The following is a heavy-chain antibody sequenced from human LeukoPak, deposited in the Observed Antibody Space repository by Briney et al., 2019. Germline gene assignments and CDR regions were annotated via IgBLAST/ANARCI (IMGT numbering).Heavy chain of an antibody. V-gene: IGHV4-59*01. CDR1: GGSISSYY. Sequence: SETLSLTCTVSGGSISSYYWSWIRQPPGKGLEWIGYIYYSGSTNYNPSLKSRVTISVDTSKNQFSLKLSSVTAADTAVYYCARDRLEPRGLRYYHYYGMDVWGQGTTVTVSS. D-gene: IGHD4-17*01. CDR2: IYYSGST. J-gene: IGHJ6*02. CDR3: ARDRLEPRGLRYYHYYGMDV.